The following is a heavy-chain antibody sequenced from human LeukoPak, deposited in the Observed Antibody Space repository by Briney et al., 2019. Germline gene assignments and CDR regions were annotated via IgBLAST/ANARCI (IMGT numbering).Heavy chain of an antibody. CDR3: ARDSPNSPKMFDY. CDR2: ISSSGSTI. CDR1: GFTFSDHY. V-gene: IGHV3-11*04. D-gene: IGHD4-23*01. J-gene: IGHJ4*02. Sequence: PGGSLRLSCAASGFTFSDHYMDWVRQAPGKGLEWVSYISSSGSTIYYADSVKGRFTISRDNAKNSLYLQMNSLRAEDTAVYYCARDSPNSPKMFDYWGQGTLVTVSS.